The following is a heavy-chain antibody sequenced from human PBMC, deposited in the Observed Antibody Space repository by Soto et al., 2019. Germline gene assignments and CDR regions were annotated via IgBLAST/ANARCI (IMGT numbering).Heavy chain of an antibody. CDR1: GFTFSSYS. D-gene: IGHD3-3*01. CDR2: ISTTSNSI. Sequence: PVGSLRLSCAASGFTFSSYSMNWVRQAPGKGLEWISYISTTSNSIYYADSVKGRFTISRDNAKNSLFLQMNSLRDENTAVYYCARKGVAFDYWGQGALVTVSS. J-gene: IGHJ4*02. CDR3: ARKGVAFDY. V-gene: IGHV3-48*02.